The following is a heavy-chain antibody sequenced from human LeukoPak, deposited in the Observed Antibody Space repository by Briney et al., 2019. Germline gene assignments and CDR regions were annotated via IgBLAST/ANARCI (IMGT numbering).Heavy chain of an antibody. CDR3: ARDQYSGSLDY. J-gene: IGHJ4*02. D-gene: IGHD1-26*01. CDR1: GGSISSYD. V-gene: IGHV4-4*07. CDR2: FYSTGST. Sequence: SETLSLTCTVSGGSISSYDWAWIRQPAGKGLEWIGRFYSTGSTNYNPSLKSRVTMSVDTSKNQFSLKLSSVTAADTAVYYCARDQYSGSLDYWGQGTLVTVSS.